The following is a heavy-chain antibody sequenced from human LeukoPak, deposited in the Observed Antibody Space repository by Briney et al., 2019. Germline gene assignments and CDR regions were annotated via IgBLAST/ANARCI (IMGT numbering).Heavy chain of an antibody. CDR1: GYTFTSYG. Sequence: GASVKVSCKASGYTFTSYGISWVRQAPGQGLEWMGWISAYNGNTNYAQELQGRVTMTTDTSTSTAYMELRSLRSDDTAVYYCARDYYGSGPRALDIWGQGTMVTVSS. CDR2: ISAYNGNT. J-gene: IGHJ3*02. D-gene: IGHD3-10*01. V-gene: IGHV1-18*01. CDR3: ARDYYGSGPRALDI.